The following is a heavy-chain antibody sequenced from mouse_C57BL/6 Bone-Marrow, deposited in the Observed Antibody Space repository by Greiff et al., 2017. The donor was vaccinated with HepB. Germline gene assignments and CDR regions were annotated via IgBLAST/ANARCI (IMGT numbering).Heavy chain of an antibody. Sequence: QVQLQQSGPGLVQPSQSLSITCTVSGFSLTSYGVHWVRQSPGKGLEWLGVIWSGGSTDYNAAFISRLSISKDNSKSQVFFKMNSLQADDTAIYYCARKEGFYDYDDYYAMDYWGQGTSVTVSS. CDR2: IWSGGST. CDR3: ARKEGFYDYDDYYAMDY. D-gene: IGHD2-4*01. V-gene: IGHV2-2*01. CDR1: GFSLTSYG. J-gene: IGHJ4*01.